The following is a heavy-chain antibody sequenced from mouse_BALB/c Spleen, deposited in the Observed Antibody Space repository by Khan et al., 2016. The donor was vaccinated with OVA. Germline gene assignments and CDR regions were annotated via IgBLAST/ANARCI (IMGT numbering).Heavy chain of an antibody. J-gene: IGHJ3*01. V-gene: IGHV1-7*01. CDR2: INPSTGYT. Sequence: QVQLQQSGAELAKPGASVKMSCKASGYTFTSYWMHWIKQRPGQGLEWIGYINPSTGYTEYNQKFKDKATLTTDTSSSTAYMQLSSLTSEDSAVYDCARRGLYGIFPYWGQGTLVTVSA. CDR3: ARRGLYGIFPY. CDR1: GYTFTSYW. D-gene: IGHD2-1*01.